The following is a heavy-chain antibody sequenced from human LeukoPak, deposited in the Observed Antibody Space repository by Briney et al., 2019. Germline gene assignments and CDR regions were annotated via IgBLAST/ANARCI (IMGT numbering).Heavy chain of an antibody. CDR2: LKQDGSEK. CDR1: GFTFSSYW. Sequence: GSLRLSCAASGFTFSSYWMSWVRQAPGKGLEWVANLKQDGSEKYYVDSVKGRFTISRDNAKNSAYLQMNSLRAEDTAVYYCARDKIVGATNFDSWGQGTLVTVSS. CDR3: ARDKIVGATNFDS. D-gene: IGHD1-26*01. J-gene: IGHJ4*02. V-gene: IGHV3-7*01.